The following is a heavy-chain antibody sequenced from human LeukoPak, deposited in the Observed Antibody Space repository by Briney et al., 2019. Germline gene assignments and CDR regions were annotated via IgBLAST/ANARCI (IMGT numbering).Heavy chain of an antibody. CDR3: ARDKRSLEWLVGGCFDH. CDR1: GGSFSGYY. D-gene: IGHD3-3*01. CDR2: IYNSGST. V-gene: IGHV4-34*01. Sequence: SETLSLTCAVYGGSFSGYYWSWIRQPPGKGLEWIGYIYNSGSTYYNPSLKSRVTISVDRSKNQFSLKLSSVTAADTAVYYCARDKRSLEWLVGGCFDHWGQGTLVTVSS. J-gene: IGHJ5*02.